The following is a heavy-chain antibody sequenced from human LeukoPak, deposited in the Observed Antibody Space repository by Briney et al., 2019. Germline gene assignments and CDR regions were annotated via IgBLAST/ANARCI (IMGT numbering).Heavy chain of an antibody. CDR3: AVPPAQFEAFDV. CDR2: ISPSGYP. V-gene: IGHV4-31*03. Sequence: SETLSLTCTVSGDSINSGDSYWAWIRQYPGKGLEWIGSISPSGYPYYNPSLKSRVTISLATSKNQFSLKLISVTAADTAVYYCAVPPAQFEAFDVWGQGTMVTVSS. J-gene: IGHJ3*01. D-gene: IGHD5-24*01. CDR1: GDSINSGDSY.